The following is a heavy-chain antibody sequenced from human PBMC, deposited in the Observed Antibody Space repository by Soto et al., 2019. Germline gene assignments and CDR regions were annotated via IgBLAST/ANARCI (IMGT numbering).Heavy chain of an antibody. CDR2: ISWNSGSI. Sequence: AGGSLRLSCAASGFTFDDYAMHWVRQAPGKGLEWVSGISWNSGSIGYADSVKGRFTISRDNAKNSLYLQMNSLGAEDTALYYCAKDNTVWGVIFQTRQFDYWGQGTLVTVSS. CDR3: AKDNTVWGVIFQTRQFDY. CDR1: GFTFDDYA. D-gene: IGHD3-10*01. J-gene: IGHJ4*02. V-gene: IGHV3-9*01.